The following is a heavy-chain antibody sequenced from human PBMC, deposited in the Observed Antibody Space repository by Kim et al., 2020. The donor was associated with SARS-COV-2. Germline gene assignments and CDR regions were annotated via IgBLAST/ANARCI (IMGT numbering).Heavy chain of an antibody. V-gene: IGHV3-48*03. J-gene: IGHJ4*02. CDR2: SASTT. Sequence: SASTTYYADSVKGRFTISRDNAKRTLYLQMNSLRAEDTAIYYCATGSAYWGQGTLVTVSS. CDR3: ATGSAY.